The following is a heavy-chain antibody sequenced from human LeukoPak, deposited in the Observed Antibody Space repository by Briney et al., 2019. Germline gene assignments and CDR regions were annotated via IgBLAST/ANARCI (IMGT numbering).Heavy chain of an antibody. CDR3: ARGFEDSGSSYYFDY. J-gene: IGHJ4*02. D-gene: IGHD1-26*01. CDR2: IYYSGST. Sequence: SETLSLICTVSGGSISSYYWSWIRQPPGKGLEWIGYIYYSGSTNYNPSLKSRVTISVDTSKNQFSLKLSSVTAADTAVYYCARGFEDSGSSYYFDYWGQGTLVTVSS. CDR1: GGSISSYY. V-gene: IGHV4-59*01.